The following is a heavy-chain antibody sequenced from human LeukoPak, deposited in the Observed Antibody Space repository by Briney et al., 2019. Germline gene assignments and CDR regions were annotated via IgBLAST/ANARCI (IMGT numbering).Heavy chain of an antibody. Sequence: SETLSLTCTVSGGSISSYHWSWIRQPPGKGLEWIGYIYYSGSTNYNPSLKSRVTISVDTSKNQFSLKLSSVTAADTAVYYCARAPTTIFGVVSPLGYFDYWGQGTLVTVSS. CDR2: IYYSGST. V-gene: IGHV4-59*01. CDR1: GGSISSYH. J-gene: IGHJ4*02. D-gene: IGHD3-3*01. CDR3: ARAPTTIFGVVSPLGYFDY.